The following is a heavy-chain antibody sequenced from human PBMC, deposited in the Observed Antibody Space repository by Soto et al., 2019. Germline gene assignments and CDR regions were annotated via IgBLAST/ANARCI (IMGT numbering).Heavy chain of an antibody. D-gene: IGHD6-19*01. J-gene: IGHJ4*02. V-gene: IGHV3-30-3*01. CDR1: GFTFSSYA. CDR3: ARDPLGSSGWYYFDY. Sequence: GGSLRLSCAASGFTFSSYAMHWVRQAPGKGLEWVAVISYDGSNKYCADSVKGRFTISRDNSKNTLYLQMNSLRAEDTAVYYCARDPLGSSGWYYFDYWGQGTLVTVSS. CDR2: ISYDGSNK.